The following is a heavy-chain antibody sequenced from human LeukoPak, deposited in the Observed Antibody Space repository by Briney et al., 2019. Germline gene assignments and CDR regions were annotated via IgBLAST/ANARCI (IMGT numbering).Heavy chain of an antibody. J-gene: IGHJ4*02. D-gene: IGHD3-16*02. CDR1: GDSFTSVTDY. CDR3: ARYRQGNFDY. CDR2: IYYSGST. V-gene: IGHV4-61*01. Sequence: SETLSLTCTVSGDSFTSVTDYWAWIRQPPGKGLEWIGYIYYSGSTNYNPSLKSRVTISVDTSKNQFSLKLSSVTAADTAVYYCARYRQGNFDYWGQGTLVTVSS.